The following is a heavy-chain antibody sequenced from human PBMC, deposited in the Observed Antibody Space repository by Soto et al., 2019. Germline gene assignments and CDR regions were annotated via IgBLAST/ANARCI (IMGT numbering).Heavy chain of an antibody. CDR3: AKVREQGDAFDI. CDR2: GSGGST. J-gene: IGHJ3*02. Sequence: EVQLLESGGGLVQPGGSLRLSCAASGFTFSSYAMSWVRQAPGKGLEWVSGSGGSTYYAASVKGRFTISRDNSKNTLYLQMNSLRAEDTAVYYCAKVREQGDAFDIWGQGTMVTVSS. V-gene: IGHV3-23*01. CDR1: GFTFSSYA. D-gene: IGHD1-26*01.